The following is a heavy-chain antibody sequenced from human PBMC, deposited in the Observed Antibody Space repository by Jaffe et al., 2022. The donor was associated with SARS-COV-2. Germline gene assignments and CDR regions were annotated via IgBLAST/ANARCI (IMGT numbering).Heavy chain of an antibody. D-gene: IGHD3-22*01. V-gene: IGHV3-23*01. CDR1: GFIFSSYA. CDR2: FSGSGGST. Sequence: EVQLLESGGGLVQPGGSLRLSCAASGFIFSSYAMSWVRQAPGKGLEWVSGFSGSGGSTYYADSVKGRFTISRDNSKNTLYLQMNSLRAEDTAVYYCAKSSPMIVVVVGYYFDYWGQGTLVTVSS. CDR3: AKSSPMIVVVVGYYFDY. J-gene: IGHJ4*02.